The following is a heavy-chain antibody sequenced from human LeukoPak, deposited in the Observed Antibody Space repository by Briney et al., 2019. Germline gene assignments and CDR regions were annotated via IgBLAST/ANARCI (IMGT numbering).Heavy chain of an antibody. D-gene: IGHD5-12*01. CDR3: TWMATIFTFDY. Sequence: PGESLRLFCVLSGLTFSDDWMSWVRQAPGKGLEWVGRIRNDRITDYAAPVQGRFSISRDNSKNTFYLQMNSLRTEDTGVYFWTWMATIFTFDYWGQGTLVTVSS. CDR1: GLTFSDDW. V-gene: IGHV3-15*01. J-gene: IGHJ4*02. CDR2: IRNDRIT.